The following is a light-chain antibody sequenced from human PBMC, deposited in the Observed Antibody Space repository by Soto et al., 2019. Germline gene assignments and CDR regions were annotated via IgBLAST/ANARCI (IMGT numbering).Light chain of an antibody. Sequence: QSALTQPASVSGSPGQSITISCTGTSSDVGAYNYVSWYQHHPGKVPKLLIYEVTNRPSGVSDRFSGSKSGNTASLTISGIQAEEEADSYCSSKRESSTIFVFGTGTKVTV. CDR1: SSDVGAYNY. CDR3: SSKRESSTIFV. J-gene: IGLJ1*01. V-gene: IGLV2-14*01. CDR2: EVT.